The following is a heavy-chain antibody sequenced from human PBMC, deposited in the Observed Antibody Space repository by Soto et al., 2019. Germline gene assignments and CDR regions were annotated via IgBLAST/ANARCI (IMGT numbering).Heavy chain of an antibody. D-gene: IGHD6-19*01. Sequence: PGGSLRLSCAASGFTFSSYGMHWVRQAPGKGLEWVAVISYDGSNKYYADSVKGRFTISRDNSKNTLYLQMNSLRAEDTAVYYRALLAGTGGYYYYGMDVWGHGTTVVVSS. CDR3: ALLAGTGGYYYYGMDV. J-gene: IGHJ6*02. CDR1: GFTFSSYG. V-gene: IGHV3-30*03. CDR2: ISYDGSNK.